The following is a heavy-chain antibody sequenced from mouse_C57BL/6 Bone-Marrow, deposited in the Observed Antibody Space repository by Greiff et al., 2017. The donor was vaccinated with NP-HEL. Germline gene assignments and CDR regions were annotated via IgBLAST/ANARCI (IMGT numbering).Heavy chain of an antibody. Sequence: ESGPGLVKPSQSLSLTCSVTGYSITSGYYWNWIRQLPGNKLEWMGYISYDGSNNYNQSLKNRIPITRDTSKNQFFLNLNSVTTEDTAKYYGAREGVTTVVDDWGKGTTLTVSS. CDR2: ISYDGSN. CDR1: GYSITSGYY. D-gene: IGHD1-1*02. J-gene: IGHJ2*01. V-gene: IGHV3-6*01. CDR3: AREGVTTVVDD.